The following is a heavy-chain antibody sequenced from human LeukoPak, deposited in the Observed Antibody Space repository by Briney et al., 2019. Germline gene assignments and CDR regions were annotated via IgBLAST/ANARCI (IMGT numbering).Heavy chain of an antibody. J-gene: IGHJ4*02. CDR3: ARDMETGGRAFDS. V-gene: IGHV3-74*01. CDR2: IRTDGGST. D-gene: IGHD2-8*02. Sequence: GGSLRLSCAASGFRFSNYWIHWVRQAPAKGLVWVSRIRTDGGSTAYADVVKGRFTISRDNAKNTVYLQMNSLRADDTAVYYCARDMETGGRAFDSWGQGALFTVSS. CDR1: GFRFSNYW.